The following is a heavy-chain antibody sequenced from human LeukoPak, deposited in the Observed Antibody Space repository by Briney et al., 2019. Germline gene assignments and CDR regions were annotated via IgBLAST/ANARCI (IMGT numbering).Heavy chain of an antibody. V-gene: IGHV1-46*01. D-gene: IGHD3-22*01. J-gene: IGHJ4*02. CDR1: GYTFASYY. Sequence: ASVKVSCKASGYTFASYYMHWVRQAPGQGLEWMGIINPSGGSTSYAQKLQGRVTMTTDTSTSTAYMELRSLRSDDTAVYYCARWESYYDSSGPGLWGQGTLVTVSS. CDR3: ARWESYYDSSGPGL. CDR2: INPSGGST.